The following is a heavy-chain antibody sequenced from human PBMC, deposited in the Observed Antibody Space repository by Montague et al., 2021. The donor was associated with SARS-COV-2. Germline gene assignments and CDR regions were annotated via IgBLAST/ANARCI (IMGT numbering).Heavy chain of an antibody. D-gene: IGHD2-8*01. CDR1: GGSISGYY. J-gene: IGHJ6*02. CDR2: IYYSGST. CDR3: ARLLRSCTNGVCRTYYYYAMDV. V-gene: IGHV4-59*01. Sequence: SKTLSLTCTVSGGSISGYYWSWIRQPPGKGLEWIGYIYYSGSTKYNPXXXSRVIVSVDRSKNQVSLKLSSVTAADTAVYYCARLLRSCTNGVCRTYYYYAMDVWGQGTTVTVSS.